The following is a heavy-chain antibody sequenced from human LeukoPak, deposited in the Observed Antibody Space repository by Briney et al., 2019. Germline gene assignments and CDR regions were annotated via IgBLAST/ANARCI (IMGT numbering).Heavy chain of an antibody. D-gene: IGHD6-25*01. V-gene: IGHV4-39*02. CDR1: GDSISRSTYY. CDR2: VYYGRSP. CDR3: ARSSGTGTFSY. Sequence: SETLSLTCTVSGDSISRSTYYWAWIRQPPGKGLEWIGSVYYGRSPYYNPSLESRATISVDTSKNHFSLKMGSVTAADTAVYYCARSSGTGTFSYWGQGTLVTVSS. J-gene: IGHJ4*02.